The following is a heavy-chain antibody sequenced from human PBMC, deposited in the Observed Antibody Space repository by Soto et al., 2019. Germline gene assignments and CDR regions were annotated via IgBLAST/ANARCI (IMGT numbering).Heavy chain of an antibody. V-gene: IGHV3-23*01. CDR2: ISVTGTRT. CDR3: AIDHSTGYADF. D-gene: IGHD5-12*01. Sequence: PGGSLSLSCAASGFTFSSYAMTWGRQVPGKGLEWVSTISVTGTRTHYADSVEGRFTISRDNFKSTLFLQMNSLRAADTAIYYCAIDHSTGYADFWGQGTLVTVSS. CDR1: GFTFSSYA. J-gene: IGHJ4*02.